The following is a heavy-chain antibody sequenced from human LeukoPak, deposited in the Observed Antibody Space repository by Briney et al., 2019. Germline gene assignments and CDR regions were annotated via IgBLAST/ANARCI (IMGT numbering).Heavy chain of an antibody. Sequence: ASVKVSCKASGYTFTSYYMHWVRQAPGQGLEWMGIINPSGGSTSYAQKFQGRVTMTRDMSTSTVYMELSSLRSEDTAVYYCAKGGAVSSKSLTMVRGTRRYNYYMDVWGKGTTVTISS. J-gene: IGHJ6*03. CDR3: AKGGAVSSKSLTMVRGTRRYNYYMDV. V-gene: IGHV1-46*01. CDR2: INPSGGST. D-gene: IGHD3-10*01. CDR1: GYTFTSYY.